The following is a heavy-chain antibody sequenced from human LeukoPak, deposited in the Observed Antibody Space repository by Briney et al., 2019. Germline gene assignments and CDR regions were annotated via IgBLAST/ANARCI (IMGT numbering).Heavy chain of an antibody. D-gene: IGHD3-10*01. CDR2: ISGSGSST. V-gene: IGHV3-23*01. Sequence: PGGSLRLSCAASGFAFNFFAMSWVRQAPGKGLEWVSAISGSGSSTYYADSVKGRFTISRDNSKNTLYLQMNSLRAEDTAVYYCARGGTMYYGSGNFDYWGQGTLVTVSS. CDR1: GFAFNFFA. CDR3: ARGGTMYYGSGNFDY. J-gene: IGHJ4*02.